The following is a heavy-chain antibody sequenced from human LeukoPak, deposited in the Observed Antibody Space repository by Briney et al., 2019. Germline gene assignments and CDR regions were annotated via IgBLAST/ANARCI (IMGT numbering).Heavy chain of an antibody. CDR2: IIPIFGTA. V-gene: IGHV1-69*06. CDR3: ARDRPKWELPIEAYYYYMDV. Sequence: GSSVKVSCKASGGTFSSYAISWVRQAPGQGLEWMGRIIPIFGTANYAQKFQGRVTITADKSTSTAYMELSSLRSEDTAVYYCARDRPKWELPIEAYYYYMDVWGKGTTVTVSS. D-gene: IGHD1-26*01. CDR1: GGTFSSYA. J-gene: IGHJ6*03.